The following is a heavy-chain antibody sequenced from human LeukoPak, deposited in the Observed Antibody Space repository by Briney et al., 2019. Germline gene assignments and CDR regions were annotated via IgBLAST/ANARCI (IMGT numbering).Heavy chain of an antibody. V-gene: IGHV3-9*01. CDR3: AKDSSGYYNRFDS. J-gene: IGHJ4*02. CDR1: GFSFDDYA. Sequence: GWSLRLSCAASGFSFDDYAMHWVRQAPGKGLEWVSGINWNSGDINYADSVKGRFTISRVNARNSLYLQMNSLRAEDTALYYCAKDSSGYYNRFDSWGQGTLVTVSS. CDR2: INWNSGDI. D-gene: IGHD3-22*01.